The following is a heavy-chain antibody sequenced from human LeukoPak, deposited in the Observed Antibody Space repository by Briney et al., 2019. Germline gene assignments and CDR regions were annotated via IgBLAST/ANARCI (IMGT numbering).Heavy chain of an antibody. CDR2: VSYAGST. CDR3: VTHRGVYGSPYFDN. V-gene: IGHV4-59*08. D-gene: IGHD3-10*01. Sequence: PSETLSLTCTVSGDFSSMYYWSWIWQPPGKGLEWLAYVSYAGSTSYNPSLGSRVTMSVDRSKHQLSLKLTSVTAADTAIYYCVTHRGVYGSPYFDNWGQGTLVTVSS. CDR1: GDFSSMYY. J-gene: IGHJ4*02.